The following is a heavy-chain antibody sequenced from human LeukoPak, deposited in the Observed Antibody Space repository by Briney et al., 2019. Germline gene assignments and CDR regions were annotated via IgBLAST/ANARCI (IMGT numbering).Heavy chain of an antibody. J-gene: IGHJ4*02. CDR1: GFTFSSYG. Sequence: GGSLRLSCAASGFTFSSYGMHWVRQAPGKGLEWVAFIRYDGSNKYYADSAKGRFTISRDNSKNTLYLQMNSLRAEDTAVYYCAKDQHDILTGYPDYWGQGTLVTVSS. CDR3: AKDQHDILTGYPDY. CDR2: IRYDGSNK. V-gene: IGHV3-30*02. D-gene: IGHD3-9*01.